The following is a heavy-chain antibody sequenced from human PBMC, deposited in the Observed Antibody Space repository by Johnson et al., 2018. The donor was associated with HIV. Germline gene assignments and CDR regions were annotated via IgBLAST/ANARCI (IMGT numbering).Heavy chain of an antibody. CDR2: IKQEGSEK. D-gene: IGHD5-12*01. CDR1: AFTFSSYW. J-gene: IGHJ3*02. V-gene: IGHV3-7*01. Sequence: VQLVESGGGLVQPGESLRLSCAASAFTFSSYWMSWVRQAPGKGLEWVANIKQEGSEKSYVDSVKGRFTISRDNAKNSLYMEMNSLRAEDTAVYYCARGGIVATDAFDIWGQGTMVTVSS. CDR3: ARGGIVATDAFDI.